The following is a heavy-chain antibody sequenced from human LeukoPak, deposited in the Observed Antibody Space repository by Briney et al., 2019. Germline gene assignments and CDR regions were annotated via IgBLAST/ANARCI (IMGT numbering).Heavy chain of an antibody. CDR1: GYTFTSYG. CDR3: ARESRYYTNWFDP. J-gene: IGHJ5*02. V-gene: IGHV1-18*04. CDR2: ISAYNGNT. D-gene: IGHD2-2*02. Sequence: ASVKVSCKASGYTFTSYGITWVRQAPGQGLEWVGWISAYNGNTNYEQKLQGRVTMTRDTSTSTVYMELRSLRSDDTAVYYCARESRYYTNWFDPWGQGTLVTVSS.